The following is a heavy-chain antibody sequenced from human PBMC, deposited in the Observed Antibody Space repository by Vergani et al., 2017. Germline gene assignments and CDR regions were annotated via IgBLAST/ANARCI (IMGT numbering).Heavy chain of an antibody. D-gene: IGHD3-10*01. V-gene: IGHV3-NL1*01. CDR1: GFTFSKFG. CDR2: ISGSGVSA. Sequence: QVQLVESGGNVVQSGTSLRLSCAASGFTFSKFGMNWVRQAPGKGLEWVSGISGSGVSAYYTDSVKGRFTISRDNFKNTLSLQMNSLRPEDTALYYCANIPGVWFGDREGGFDYWGLGTLVTVSS. CDR3: ANIPGVWFGDREGGFDY. J-gene: IGHJ4*02.